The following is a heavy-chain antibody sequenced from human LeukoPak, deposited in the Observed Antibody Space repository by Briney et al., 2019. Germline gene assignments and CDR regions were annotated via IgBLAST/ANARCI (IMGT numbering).Heavy chain of an antibody. Sequence: GGPLRLSCAASGFTFSSYWMSWVRQAPGKGLEWVANIKQDGSEKYYVDSVKDRFTISRDNAKNSLYLQMNSPRAEDTAVYYCARDFALLRGDYWGQGTLVTVSS. CDR3: ARDFALLRGDY. J-gene: IGHJ4*02. D-gene: IGHD2-15*01. CDR2: IKQDGSEK. CDR1: GFTFSSYW. V-gene: IGHV3-7*03.